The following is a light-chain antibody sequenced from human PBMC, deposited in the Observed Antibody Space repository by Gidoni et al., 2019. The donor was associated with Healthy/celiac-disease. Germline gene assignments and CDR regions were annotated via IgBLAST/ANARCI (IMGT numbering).Light chain of an antibody. CDR3: QQYGSSPPRYT. CDR2: GAS. CDR1: QSVSSSY. V-gene: IGKV3-20*01. J-gene: IGKJ2*01. Sequence: DIVLTPSPGTLSLSPGERATLSCMASQSVSSSYFAWYQQKPGQAPRLLIYGASSRATGIPDRFSGSGSGTDFTLTISRLEPEDFAVYYCQQYGSSPPRYTFGQGTKLEIK.